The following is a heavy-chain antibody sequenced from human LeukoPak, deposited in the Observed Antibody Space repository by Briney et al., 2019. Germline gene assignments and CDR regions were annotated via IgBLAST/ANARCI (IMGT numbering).Heavy chain of an antibody. J-gene: IGHJ4*02. V-gene: IGHV1-69*06. CDR1: GGTFSIYA. D-gene: IGHD1-26*01. Sequence: SVTVSCKASGGTFSIYAISWVRQAPGQGGEWMGGIIPIFGTANYAQKFQGRVTITADKSTSTAYMELSSLRSEDTAVYYCARDAEWELPRLDWGQGTLVTVSS. CDR2: IIPIFGTA. CDR3: ARDAEWELPRLD.